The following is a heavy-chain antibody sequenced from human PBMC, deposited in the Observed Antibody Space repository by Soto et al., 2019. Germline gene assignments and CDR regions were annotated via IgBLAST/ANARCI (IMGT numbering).Heavy chain of an antibody. J-gene: IGHJ4*02. CDR1: GFMFSNYG. CDR3: VGGRYFGDY. D-gene: IGHD2-21*02. V-gene: IGHV3-30*03. Sequence: QVQLVESGGGVVQPGRSLRLYCAASGFMFSNYGMQWVRQAPGKGLEWVTVISYDGSNKFYADSVKGRFTISRDNSKNTLYLQMSSLRPEDTAVYYCVGGRYFGDYWGQGALVTVSS. CDR2: ISYDGSNK.